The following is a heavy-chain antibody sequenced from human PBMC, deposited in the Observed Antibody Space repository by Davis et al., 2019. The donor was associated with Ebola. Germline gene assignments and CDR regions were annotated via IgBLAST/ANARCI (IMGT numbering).Heavy chain of an antibody. J-gene: IGHJ6*03. CDR1: GGSISSSSYY. D-gene: IGHD3-22*01. CDR3: ARGEDYYKTGNV. CDR2: IHPNGGT. Sequence: PSETLSLTCTVSGGSISSSSYYWGWIRQSPGKGLEWIGEIHPNGGTYYNPSLMSRVTISPDTSKRQFSLKLSSVTAADTAVYYCARGEDYYKTGNVWGKGTTVTVSS. V-gene: IGHV4-39*07.